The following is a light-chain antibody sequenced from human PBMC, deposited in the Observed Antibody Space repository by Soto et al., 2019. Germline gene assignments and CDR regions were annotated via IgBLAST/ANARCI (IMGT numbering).Light chain of an antibody. CDR2: KAS. Sequence: DIQMTQSPSSLSASVGDRVTITCRASQSISSYLNWYQQKPGKAPNLLIYKASRLESGVPSRFSGSGSETEFTLTISSLQPDDFATYYCQQYNSYPWTFGQGPRWIS. CDR1: QSISSY. CDR3: QQYNSYPWT. J-gene: IGKJ1*01. V-gene: IGKV1-5*03.